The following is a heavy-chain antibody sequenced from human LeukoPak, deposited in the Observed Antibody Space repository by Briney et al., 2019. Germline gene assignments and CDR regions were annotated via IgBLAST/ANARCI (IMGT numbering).Heavy chain of an antibody. D-gene: IGHD6-13*01. CDR3: ARGGVSWHYFDY. Sequence: GGSLRLSCAASGFTFSSFSLNWVRQAPGKGLEWVSFISTSSSYIYYADSLKGRLTISRDNAKNSLYLQMNSLRAEDTAVYYCARGGVSWHYFDYWGQGTLVTVSS. CDR1: GFTFSSFS. J-gene: IGHJ4*02. CDR2: ISTSSSYI. V-gene: IGHV3-21*01.